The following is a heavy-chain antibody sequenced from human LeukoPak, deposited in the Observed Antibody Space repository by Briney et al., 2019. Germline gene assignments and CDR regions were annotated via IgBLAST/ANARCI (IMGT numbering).Heavy chain of an antibody. J-gene: IGHJ4*02. V-gene: IGHV3-7*01. CDR1: GFTFSSYW. CDR2: IKYDGNEE. Sequence: GGSLRLSCAASGFTFSSYWMSWMRQAPGKGLEWVANIKYDGNEEYYVDSVKGRFTISRDNAKNSLYLQLNSLRVEDTAVYYCKSGGAAPGSFDYWGQGTLATVSS. D-gene: IGHD1-1*01. CDR3: KSGGAAPGSFDY.